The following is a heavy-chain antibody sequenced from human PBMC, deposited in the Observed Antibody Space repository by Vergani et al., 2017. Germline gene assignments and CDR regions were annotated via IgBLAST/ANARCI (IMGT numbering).Heavy chain of an antibody. V-gene: IGHV4-31*03. CDR1: GDSISRGGYY. CDR3: AREVGTEGFDY. D-gene: IGHD2-21*02. Sequence: QVQLQESGPGLVKPSQTLSLTCTVSGDSISRGGYYWNWIRQHPGKGLERIGYIYYSGSTNHNSSLKSRVSMSVATSKNQFSLRLSSVTAADTAVYYCAREVGTEGFDYWGQGTLVTVYS. CDR2: IYYSGST. J-gene: IGHJ4*02.